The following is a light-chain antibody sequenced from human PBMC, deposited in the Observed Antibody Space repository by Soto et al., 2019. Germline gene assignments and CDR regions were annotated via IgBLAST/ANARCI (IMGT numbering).Light chain of an antibody. CDR1: SSDVGGYNY. CDR3: SSYTSSSPSKV. V-gene: IGLV2-14*01. Sequence: QSPLTQPASVSGSAGQSITISCTGTSSDVGGYNYVSWYQQHPGKAPKLMIYDVSNRPSGVSNRFSGSKSGNTACLTISGLQAEDEADYYCSSYTSSSPSKVFGGGTKLTVL. CDR2: DVS. J-gene: IGLJ2*01.